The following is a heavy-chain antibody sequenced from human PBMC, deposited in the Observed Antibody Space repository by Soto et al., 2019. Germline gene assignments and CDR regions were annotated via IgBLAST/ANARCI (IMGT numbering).Heavy chain of an antibody. CDR1: GCSISSGGTGSY. CDR2: IYYTGNT. J-gene: IGHJ4*02. V-gene: IGHV4-31*03. Sequence: QVQLQESGPGLVKPSQTLSLSCTVSGCSISSGGTGSYWTWIRQLPGKGLEWIGYIYYTGNTYYNPSLNSRPTITIDKSEIKFSLKLTSVTAADTAVYFCASGHDAYKVRYWGQGTLVTVSS. CDR3: ASGHDAYKVRY. D-gene: IGHD1-1*01.